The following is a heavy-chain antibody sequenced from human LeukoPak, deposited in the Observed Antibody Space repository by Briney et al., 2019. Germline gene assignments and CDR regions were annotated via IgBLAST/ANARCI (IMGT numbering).Heavy chain of an antibody. Sequence: SETLSLTCTVSGASITAYYWTWLRRARGKGLEFIAYIYNDITNYNPSLKSRATISIDAFKNQVSLRLSSVTAADTAVYYCARAPRLLDSWGQGSLVTVSS. V-gene: IGHV4-4*09. J-gene: IGHJ4*02. CDR1: GASITAYY. CDR2: IYNDIT. CDR3: ARAPRLLDS. D-gene: IGHD1-1*01.